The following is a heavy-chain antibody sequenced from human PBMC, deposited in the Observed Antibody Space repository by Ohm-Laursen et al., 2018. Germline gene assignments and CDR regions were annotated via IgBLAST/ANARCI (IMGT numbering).Heavy chain of an antibody. CDR2: ISYDGSNK. J-gene: IGHJ3*02. CDR1: GFTFSSYG. Sequence: SLRLSCAASGFTFSSYGMHWVRQAPGKGLEWVAVISYDGSNKYYADSVKGRFTISRDNSKNTLYLQMNSLRAEDTAVYYCAKGYTYYYDSSGLYDAFDIWGQGTMVTVSS. D-gene: IGHD3-22*01. V-gene: IGHV3-30*18. CDR3: AKGYTYYYDSSGLYDAFDI.